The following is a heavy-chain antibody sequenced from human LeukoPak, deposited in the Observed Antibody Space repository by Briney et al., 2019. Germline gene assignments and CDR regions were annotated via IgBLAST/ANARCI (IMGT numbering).Heavy chain of an antibody. CDR2: ISSSSSTI. J-gene: IGHJ6*03. CDR3: ARAPYVSGYDLYYYYYMDV. D-gene: IGHD5-12*01. V-gene: IGHV3-48*01. Sequence: GGSLRLSCAASGFTFSSYSMNWVRQAPGKGLEWVSYISSSSSTIYYADSVKGRFTISRDNAKNPLYLQMNSLRAEDTAVYYCARAPYVSGYDLYYYYYMDVWGKGTTVTVSS. CDR1: GFTFSSYS.